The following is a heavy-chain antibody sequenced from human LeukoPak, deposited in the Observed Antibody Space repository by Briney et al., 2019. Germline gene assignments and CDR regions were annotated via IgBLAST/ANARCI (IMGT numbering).Heavy chain of an antibody. CDR3: ARMSQEGYYYYGMDV. CDR2: IYPGDSDT. J-gene: IGHJ6*02. D-gene: IGHD3-16*01. CDR1: GYSFTNYW. V-gene: IGHV5-51*01. Sequence: GESLKISCKGSGYSFTNYWIGWVRQMPGKGLEWMGIIYPGDSDTRYSPSFQGQVTISADKSISTAYLQWSSLKASDTAMYYCARMSQEGYYYYGMDVWGQGTTVTVSS.